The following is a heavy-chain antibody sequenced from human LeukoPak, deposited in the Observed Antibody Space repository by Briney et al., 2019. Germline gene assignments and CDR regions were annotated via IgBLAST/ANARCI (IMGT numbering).Heavy chain of an antibody. CDR1: GGSITSYY. D-gene: IGHD3-3*01. Sequence: SETLSLTCTVSGGSITSYYWSWIRQPPGKGLEWIGYMYCSGSTNYNPSLKSRVTISVDTSKNQFSLKLSSVTAADTAVYYCARTSNYDFWSGYYKDNWFDPWGQGTLVTVSS. J-gene: IGHJ5*02. CDR2: MYCSGST. CDR3: ARTSNYDFWSGYYKDNWFDP. V-gene: IGHV4-59*01.